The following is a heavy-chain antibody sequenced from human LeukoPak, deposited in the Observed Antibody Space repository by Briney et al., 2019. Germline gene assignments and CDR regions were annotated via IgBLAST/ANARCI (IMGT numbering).Heavy chain of an antibody. CDR2: ISSSSSSI. CDR3: AGSLRGGGWYMY. CDR1: GFTFSTYS. D-gene: IGHD6-19*01. J-gene: IGHJ4*02. V-gene: IGHV3-21*01. Sequence: GGSLRLSCAASGFTFSTYSMNWVRQAPGKGLEWVSSISSSSSSIYYSDSVKGRLTVSRDNAKNSLYLQMNSLRDEDTVVYYCAGSLRGGGWYMYWRQGTLVTVCS.